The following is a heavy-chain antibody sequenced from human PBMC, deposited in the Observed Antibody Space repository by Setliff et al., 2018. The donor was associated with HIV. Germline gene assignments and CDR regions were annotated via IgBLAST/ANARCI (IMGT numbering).Heavy chain of an antibody. J-gene: IGHJ1*01. CDR2: IYTSGST. CDR3: ARSLWLGDIQH. V-gene: IGHV4-61*09. CDR1: GGSISSGGYY. Sequence: PSETLSLTCTVSGGSISSGGYYWSWIRQPAGKGLEWIGHIYTSGSTNYNPSLKSRVTISVDTSKNQFSLKLSSVTAAYTAVYYCARSLWLGDIQHWGQGTLVTVSS. D-gene: IGHD2-21*01.